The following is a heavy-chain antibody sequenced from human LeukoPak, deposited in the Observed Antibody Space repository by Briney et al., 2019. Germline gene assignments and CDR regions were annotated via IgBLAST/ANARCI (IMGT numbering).Heavy chain of an antibody. D-gene: IGHD2-8*01. J-gene: IGHJ4*02. CDR1: GFTFSSYS. Sequence: AGGSLRLSCAASGFTFSSYSMNWVRQAPGKGLEWVSSISSSSDYIYYADSVKGRFTISRDNAKNSLYLQMNSLRAEDTAVYYCARDGGYCTNGVCYLDYWGQGTPVTVSS. V-gene: IGHV3-21*01. CDR3: ARDGGYCTNGVCYLDY. CDR2: ISSSSDYI.